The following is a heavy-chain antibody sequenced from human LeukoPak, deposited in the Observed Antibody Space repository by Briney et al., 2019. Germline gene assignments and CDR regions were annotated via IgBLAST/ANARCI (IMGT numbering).Heavy chain of an antibody. Sequence: VKGRFTISRDNAKNSLYLQMNSLRAEDTAVYYCAGVHTSTYFDYWGQGTLVTVSS. CDR3: AGVHTSTYFDY. V-gene: IGHV3-11*06. J-gene: IGHJ4*02.